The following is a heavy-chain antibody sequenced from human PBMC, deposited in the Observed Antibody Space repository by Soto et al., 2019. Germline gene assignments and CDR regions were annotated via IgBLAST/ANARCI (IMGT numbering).Heavy chain of an antibody. Sequence: QVQLVQSGAEVKKPGSSVKVSCKASGGTFSSYTISWVRQAPGQGLEWMGRIIPILGIANYAQKFQGRVTITADKSTSTAYMELSSLRSEDTAVYYCASSRTVSYYSYGMDVWGQGTTVTVSS. CDR2: IIPILGIA. J-gene: IGHJ6*02. V-gene: IGHV1-69*02. D-gene: IGHD1-20*01. CDR3: ASSRTVSYYSYGMDV. CDR1: GGTFSSYT.